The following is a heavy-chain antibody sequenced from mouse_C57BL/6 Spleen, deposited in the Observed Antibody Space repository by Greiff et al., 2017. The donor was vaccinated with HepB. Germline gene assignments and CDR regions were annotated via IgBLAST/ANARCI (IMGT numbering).Heavy chain of an antibody. J-gene: IGHJ4*01. CDR3: ARGVVTTPYYAMDY. CDR1: GFNIKDYY. D-gene: IGHD2-5*01. V-gene: IGHV14-2*01. Sequence: EVKLMESGAELVKPGASVKLSCTASGFNIKDYYMHWVKQRTEQGLEWIGRIDPEDGETKYAPKFQGKATITADTSSNTAYLQLSSLTSEDTAVYYCARGVVTTPYYAMDYWGQGTSVTVSS. CDR2: IDPEDGET.